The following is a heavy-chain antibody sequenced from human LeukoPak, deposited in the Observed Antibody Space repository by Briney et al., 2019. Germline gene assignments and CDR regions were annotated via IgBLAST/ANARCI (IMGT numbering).Heavy chain of an antibody. J-gene: IGHJ6*03. CDR3: ARATEKSTRIVATIFNMDV. D-gene: IGHD5-12*01. CDR1: GYTFTSYA. V-gene: IGHV7-4-1*02. Sequence: GASVKVSCKASGYTFTSYAMNWVRQAPGQGLEWMGWINTNTGNPTYAQGFTGRFVFSLDTSVSTAYLQISSLKAEDTAVYYCARATEKSTRIVATIFNMDVWGKGTTVTVSS. CDR2: INTNTGNP.